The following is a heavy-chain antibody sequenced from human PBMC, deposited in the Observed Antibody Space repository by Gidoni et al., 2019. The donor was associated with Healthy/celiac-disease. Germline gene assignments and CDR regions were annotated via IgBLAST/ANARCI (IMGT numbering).Heavy chain of an antibody. V-gene: IGHV4-59*01. CDR2: SYYSGST. D-gene: IGHD6-19*01. J-gene: IGHJ4*02. CDR3: ARVPYSSGWYPLDY. Sequence: QVQLQASGPGLVKPSETLSLTCTVSGGSISSYYWSWIRQPPGKGLEWIGYSYYSGSTNYNPSRKSRGTISVDTSKNQFSLKLSSVTAADTAVYYCARVPYSSGWYPLDYWGQGTLVTVSS. CDR1: GGSISSYY.